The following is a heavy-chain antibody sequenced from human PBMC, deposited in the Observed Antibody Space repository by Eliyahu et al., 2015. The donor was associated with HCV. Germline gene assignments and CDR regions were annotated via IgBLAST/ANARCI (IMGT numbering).Heavy chain of an antibody. CDR3: ARSVAAKFDS. V-gene: IGHV3-48*01. Sequence: EVKLVESGGGLVQPGGSLRLSCAVSGFTFRNFGMSWVRQAPGKGLEGVSYISSGSGTLYYPDSVKGRFTISRDDAKNSLYLQMNSLRAEDTAVYYCARSVAAKFDSWGQGTLVTVSS. D-gene: IGHD6-19*01. CDR2: ISSGSGTL. J-gene: IGHJ4*02. CDR1: GFTFRNFG.